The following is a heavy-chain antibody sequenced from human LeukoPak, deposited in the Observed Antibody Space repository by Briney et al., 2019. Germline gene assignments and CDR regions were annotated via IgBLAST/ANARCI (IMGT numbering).Heavy chain of an antibody. CDR1: GYTFTSYG. CDR3: ARGEGDYYFDY. J-gene: IGHJ4*02. V-gene: IGHV1-18*01. Sequence: ASVKVSCKASGYTFTSYGISWVRQAPGQGLEWMGWISAYNGNTNYAQKLQGRVTITTDESTSTAYMELSSLRSEDTAVYYCARGEGDYYFDYWGQGTLVTVSS. CDR2: ISAYNGNT. D-gene: IGHD3-16*01.